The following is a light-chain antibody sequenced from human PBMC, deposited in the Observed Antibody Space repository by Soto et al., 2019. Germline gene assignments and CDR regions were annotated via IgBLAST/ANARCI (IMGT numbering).Light chain of an antibody. CDR2: DAS. V-gene: IGKV3-11*01. Sequence: EIVLTQSPAILSLSPGERATLSCRASQSVSSYLAWYQQKPGQAPRLLIYDASNRATGIPARFSGSGSGTDFTLTISSLEPEDFAVYYCQQRSNWSTFGQGTKVDIK. CDR1: QSVSSY. CDR3: QQRSNWST. J-gene: IGKJ1*01.